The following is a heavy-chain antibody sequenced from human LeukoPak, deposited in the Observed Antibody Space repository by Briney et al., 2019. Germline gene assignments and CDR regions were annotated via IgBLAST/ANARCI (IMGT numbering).Heavy chain of an antibody. J-gene: IGHJ3*02. D-gene: IGHD2-2*01. V-gene: IGHV4-34*01. CDR2: INHSGST. CDR3: ARRIVVVPAAQNAFDI. CDR1: GGSFSGYY. Sequence: PSETLSLTCAVYGGSFSGYYWSWVRQPPGKGLEWIGEINHSGSTNYDPSLKSRVTISVDTSKIQFSLKLSSVTAAETAVYYCARRIVVVPAAQNAFDIWGQGTMVTVSS.